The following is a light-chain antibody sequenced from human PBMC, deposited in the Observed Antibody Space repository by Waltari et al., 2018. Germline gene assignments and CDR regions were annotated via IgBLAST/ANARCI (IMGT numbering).Light chain of an antibody. CDR3: QQSYRTPYT. V-gene: IGKV1-39*01. CDR2: DAS. CDR1: QTIYRH. J-gene: IGKJ2*01. Sequence: DIQMTQSPASLSASVGDRLTITCRESQTIYRHLNWYQQKPGHAPDLLIFDASNLPGGVPSRFSGSGSVTDFTLTINSLQPEDIATYYCQQSYRTPYTFGLGTKLQI.